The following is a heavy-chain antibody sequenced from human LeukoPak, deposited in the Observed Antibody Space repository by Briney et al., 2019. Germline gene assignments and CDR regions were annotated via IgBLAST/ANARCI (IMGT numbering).Heavy chain of an antibody. V-gene: IGHV4-30-4*07. CDR1: GGSISSGGYS. Sequence: PSETLSLTCAVAGGSISSGGYSCSWIRQPRGSGLEWIGHIYYSGSTYYNPSLKSRVTMSVDKSKNTFSLQLSAVTAADTAVYYCARGDYDFWSGYYRSPRMYYYYYMDVWGKGTTVTVSS. CDR3: ARGDYDFWSGYYRSPRMYYYYYMDV. J-gene: IGHJ6*03. D-gene: IGHD3-3*01. CDR2: IYYSGST.